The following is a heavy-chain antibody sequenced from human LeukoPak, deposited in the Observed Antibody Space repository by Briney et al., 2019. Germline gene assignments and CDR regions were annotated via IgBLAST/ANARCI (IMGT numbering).Heavy chain of an antibody. D-gene: IGHD3-22*01. Sequence: PSETLSLTCTVSGGSISSSSYYWGWHRQPPGEGLEWIVTIYYSGNTYYNPSLKSLVPIPAETPKNHFSLKLSPVTAAHTAVYYCARLRGNYDPKQPFDFWGQETLVSVSS. CDR1: GGSISSSSYY. J-gene: IGHJ4*02. V-gene: IGHV4-39*01. CDR2: IYYSGNT. CDR3: ARLRGNYDPKQPFDF.